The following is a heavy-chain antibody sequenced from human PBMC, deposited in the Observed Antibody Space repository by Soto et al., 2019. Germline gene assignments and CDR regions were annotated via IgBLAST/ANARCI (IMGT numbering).Heavy chain of an antibody. J-gene: IGHJ3*02. Sequence: ESLKISCKASGYSFSFYWIGWVRQMPGKGLEWMAIMYPDDSDIRYSPSFEAHVTISADKSTSTAFLQWSSLKASDTAMYYCASAYVYDLYYSNDYSYAREICGLGTSVT. V-gene: IGHV5-51*01. CDR1: GYSFSFYW. CDR2: MYPDDSDI. D-gene: IGHD4-4*01. CDR3: ASAYVYDLYYSNDYSYAREI.